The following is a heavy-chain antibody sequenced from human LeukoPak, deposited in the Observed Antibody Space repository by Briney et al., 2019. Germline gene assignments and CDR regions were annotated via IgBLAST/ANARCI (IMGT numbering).Heavy chain of an antibody. D-gene: IGHD3-10*01. V-gene: IGHV3-48*01. J-gene: IGHJ4*02. CDR3: ARGVWFGDIDGFDY. Sequence: QPGGSLRLSCAVSGITFRSYSMNWVRQAPGKGLEWISYISSTSTTIYYADSVKGRFTISRDNAKNSLYLQMNSLRADDTAVYYCARGVWFGDIDGFDYWGQGTLVTVSS. CDR1: GITFRSYS. CDR2: ISSTSTTI.